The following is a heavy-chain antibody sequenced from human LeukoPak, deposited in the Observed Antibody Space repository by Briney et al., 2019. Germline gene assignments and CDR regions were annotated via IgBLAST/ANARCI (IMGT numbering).Heavy chain of an antibody. V-gene: IGHV4-4*02. CDR1: GGSISSSNW. CDR2: ISHSGST. J-gene: IGHJ4*02. Sequence: SETLSLTCAVSGGSISSSNWWSWVRQPPGKGLEWIGEISHSGSTNYNPSLKSRVTISVDTSKNQFSLKLSSVTAADTAVYYCARGRVRGSSSPFDYWGQGTLVTVSS. CDR3: ARGRVRGSSSPFDY. D-gene: IGHD6-6*01.